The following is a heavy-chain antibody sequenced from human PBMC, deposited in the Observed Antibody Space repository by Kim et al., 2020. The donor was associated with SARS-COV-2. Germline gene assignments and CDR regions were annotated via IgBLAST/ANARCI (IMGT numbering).Heavy chain of an antibody. Sequence: GGSLRLSCAASGFTFSSYAMHWVRQAPGKGLEWVAVISYDGSNKYYADSVKGRFTISRDNSKNTLYLQMNSLRAEDTAVYYCARDGGEEGYYDFWSGYYGDYWGQGTLVTVSS. J-gene: IGHJ4*02. V-gene: IGHV3-30-3*01. CDR1: GFTFSSYA. CDR3: ARDGGEEGYYDFWSGYYGDY. D-gene: IGHD3-3*01. CDR2: ISYDGSNK.